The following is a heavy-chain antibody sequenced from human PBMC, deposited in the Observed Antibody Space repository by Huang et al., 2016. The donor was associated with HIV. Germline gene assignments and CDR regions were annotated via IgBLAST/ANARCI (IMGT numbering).Heavy chain of an antibody. CDR2: VRGKAFGGAS. D-gene: IGHD4-17*01. CDR3: SPSGDDYFYFYMDV. V-gene: IGHV3-49*03. Sequence: QLVESGGDSVQSGLSLRLSCGGSGFIFNVFAINWFRQSPGRGVECRGFVRGKAFGGASKSAPSVKDRFTVSRDEAKNVAFLQMDNLQVDDTAIYYCSPSGDDYFYFYMDVWGNGTTVIVS. CDR1: GFIFNVFA. J-gene: IGHJ6*03.